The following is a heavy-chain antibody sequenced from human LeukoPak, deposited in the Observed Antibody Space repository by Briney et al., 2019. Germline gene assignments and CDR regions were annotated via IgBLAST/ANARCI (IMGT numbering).Heavy chain of an antibody. CDR1: GYXFTDYW. Sequence: GESLKISCNASGYXFTDYWIVWVRQMPGKGLEWMGAIYPGDSDTRYSPSLDGQVTISADKSVSTTYLQWSSLQASDTAMYYCARPSSLYGGTSEDYWGQGTLVTVSS. J-gene: IGHJ4*02. V-gene: IGHV5-51*01. CDR3: ARPSSLYGGTSEDY. D-gene: IGHD4-23*01. CDR2: IYPGDSDT.